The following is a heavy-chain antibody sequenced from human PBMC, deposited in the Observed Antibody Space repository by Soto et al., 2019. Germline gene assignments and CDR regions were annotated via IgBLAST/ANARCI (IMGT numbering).Heavy chain of an antibody. Sequence: PGGSLRLSCTASGFDFSTYSMNWVRQAPGKGLEWIAYVSMDSDTIHYADSVKGRFTISRDDPENSLYLQMNSLRDEDTATYYCARLYYDYVWGQGTTVTVSS. D-gene: IGHD3-3*01. J-gene: IGHJ6*02. CDR1: GFDFSTYS. CDR2: VSMDSDTI. CDR3: ARLYYDYV. V-gene: IGHV3-48*02.